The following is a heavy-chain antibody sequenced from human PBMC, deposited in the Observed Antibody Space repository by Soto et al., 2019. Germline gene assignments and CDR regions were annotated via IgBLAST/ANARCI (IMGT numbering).Heavy chain of an antibody. CDR3: ARGSSGWYGAGRDY. CDR1: GFTFSSYA. J-gene: IGHJ4*02. CDR2: ISYDGSNK. V-gene: IGHV3-30-3*01. D-gene: IGHD6-19*01. Sequence: QVQLVESGGGVVQPGRSLRLSCAASGFTFSSYAMHWVRQAPGKGLEWVAVISYDGSNKYYADSVKGRFTISRDNSKNTLYLQMNSLRAEDTAVYYCARGSSGWYGAGRDYWGQGTLVTVSS.